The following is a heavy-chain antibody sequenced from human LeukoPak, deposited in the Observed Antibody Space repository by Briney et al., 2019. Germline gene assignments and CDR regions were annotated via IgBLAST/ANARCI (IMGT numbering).Heavy chain of an antibody. D-gene: IGHD5-12*01. CDR1: GGSFSGYY. CDR3: AGATPTLGVDP. Sequence: SETLSFTCAVYGGSFSGYYWSWIRQPPGKGLEWIGEINHSGSTNYNPSLKSRVTISVDTSKNQFSLKLSSVTAADTAVYYCAGATPTLGVDPWGQGTLVTVSS. V-gene: IGHV4-34*01. CDR2: INHSGST. J-gene: IGHJ5*02.